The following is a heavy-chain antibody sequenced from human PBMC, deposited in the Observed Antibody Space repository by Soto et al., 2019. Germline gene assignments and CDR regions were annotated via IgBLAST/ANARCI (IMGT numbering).Heavy chain of an antibody. Sequence: SLRLSCAASGFTFSSYSMNWGRQAPGKGLEWVSYISSSSSTIYYADSVKGRFTISRDNAKNSLYLQMNSLRDEDTAVYYCARDSKMEWFNVDYWGQGTLVTVSS. CDR2: ISSSSSTI. CDR1: GFTFSSYS. D-gene: IGHD3-3*01. J-gene: IGHJ4*02. CDR3: ARDSKMEWFNVDY. V-gene: IGHV3-48*02.